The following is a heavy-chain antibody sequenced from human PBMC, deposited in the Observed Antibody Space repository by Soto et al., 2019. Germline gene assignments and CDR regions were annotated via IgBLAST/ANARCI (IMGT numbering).Heavy chain of an antibody. D-gene: IGHD3-22*01. J-gene: IGHJ6*02. V-gene: IGHV1-69*06. Sequence: GASVKVSCKASGGTFSSYAISWVRQAPGQGLEWMGGIIPIFGTANYAQKFQGRVTITADKYTSTAYMELSSLRSEDTAVYYCARDNRYYYDSSGYYYGDYYYYYGMDVWGQGTTVTVSS. CDR2: IIPIFGTA. CDR1: GGTFSSYA. CDR3: ARDNRYYYDSSGYYYGDYYYYYGMDV.